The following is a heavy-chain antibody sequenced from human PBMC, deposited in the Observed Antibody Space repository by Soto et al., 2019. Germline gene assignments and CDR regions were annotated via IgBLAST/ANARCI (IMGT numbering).Heavy chain of an antibody. D-gene: IGHD5-18*01. J-gene: IGHJ4*01. Sequence: GASVKVSCKASGYTFTSYGISWVPQAPGQGLEWMGWISAYNGNTNYAQKLQGRVTMTTDTSTSTAYVELRSLRSADTAVYYCARDSRRPPSFYVDTDMVIDYWG. CDR1: GYTFTSYG. CDR2: ISAYNGNT. V-gene: IGHV1-18*01. CDR3: ARDSRRPPSFYVDTDMVIDY.